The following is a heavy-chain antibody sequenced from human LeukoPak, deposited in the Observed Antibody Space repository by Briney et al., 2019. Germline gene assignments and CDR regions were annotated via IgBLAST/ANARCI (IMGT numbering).Heavy chain of an antibody. Sequence: SETLSLTCSVSGDSLSKYFWSWIRQSPGKGLEWIGYIHYSGSTNYNPSLKNRVTMSVDTSKNQFSLKPNSVTAAATAVYYCARFQYKAAFDIWGQGTMVTVSS. J-gene: IGHJ3*02. D-gene: IGHD1-1*01. CDR1: GDSLSKYF. CDR2: IHYSGST. CDR3: ARFQYKAAFDI. V-gene: IGHV4-59*01.